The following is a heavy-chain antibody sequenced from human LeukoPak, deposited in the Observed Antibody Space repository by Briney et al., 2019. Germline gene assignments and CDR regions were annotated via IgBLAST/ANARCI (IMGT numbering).Heavy chain of an antibody. CDR1: GFTFSSYA. Sequence: SGGSLRLSCAASGFTFSSYAMHWVRQAPGKGLDWVAVIPYDGSREYYADSVQGRFTISRDNSKNTLYLQMNSLRAEDTAVYYCARDGASRGAPDDYWGQGTLVTVSS. J-gene: IGHJ4*02. D-gene: IGHD2-15*01. CDR3: ARDGASRGAPDDY. CDR2: IPYDGSRE. V-gene: IGHV3-30-3*01.